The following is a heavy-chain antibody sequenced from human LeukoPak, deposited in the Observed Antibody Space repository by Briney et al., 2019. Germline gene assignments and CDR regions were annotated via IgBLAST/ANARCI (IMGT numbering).Heavy chain of an antibody. D-gene: IGHD3-22*01. CDR3: ARQDYYDSSGYFAN. Sequence: SETLSLTCTVSGGSISSSSYYWGWIRQPPGKGLEWIGSIYYSGSTYYNPSLKSRVTISVDTSKNQSSLKLSSVTAADTAVYYCARQDYYDSSGYFANWGQGTLVTVSS. CDR2: IYYSGST. V-gene: IGHV4-39*01. CDR1: GGSISSSSYY. J-gene: IGHJ4*02.